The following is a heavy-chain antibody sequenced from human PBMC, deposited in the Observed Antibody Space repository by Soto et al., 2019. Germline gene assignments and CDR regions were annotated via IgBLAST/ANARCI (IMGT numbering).Heavy chain of an antibody. V-gene: IGHV3-30-3*01. CDR3: ARSYYYGLGSFYGMDV. CDR2: ISYDGSNK. CDR1: GFTFSSYA. Sequence: QVQLVESGGGVVQPGRSLRLSCAASGFTFSSYAMHWVRQAPGKGLEWVAVISYDGSNKYYADSVKGRFTISRDNSKNTLYLQMNSLRAEDTAVYYCARSYYYGLGSFYGMDVWGQGTTVTVSS. D-gene: IGHD3-10*01. J-gene: IGHJ6*02.